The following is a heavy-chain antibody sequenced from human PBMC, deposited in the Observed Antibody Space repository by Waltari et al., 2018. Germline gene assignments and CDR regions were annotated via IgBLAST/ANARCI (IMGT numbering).Heavy chain of an antibody. J-gene: IGHJ5*02. D-gene: IGHD3-10*01. V-gene: IGHV4-39*02. CDR2: IYHDGTS. CDR3: ARPGSSSPYYWFNP. CDR1: GGAISGSGYY. Sequence: QLQLQESGPGVVEPSGTLSLTCTVSGGAISGSGYYWGWLRHPPGKGLEWIASIYHDGTSYYTPSRKSRVTISVDTFKNSFSLKLTSVTAADTAIYYCARPGSSSPYYWFNPWGRGILVTVSS.